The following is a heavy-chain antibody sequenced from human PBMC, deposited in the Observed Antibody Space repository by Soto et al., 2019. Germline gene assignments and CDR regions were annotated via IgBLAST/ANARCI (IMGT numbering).Heavy chain of an antibody. J-gene: IGHJ3*02. CDR2: IYYSGST. V-gene: IGHV4-30-4*01. CDR1: GGSISSGDYY. Sequence: PSETLSLTCTVSGGSISSGDYYWSWIRQPPGKGLEWIGYIYYSGSTYYNPSLKSRVTISVDTSKNQFSLKLSSVTAADTAVYYCASQNVDTAMVNAFDIWGQGTMVTVSS. D-gene: IGHD5-18*01. CDR3: ASQNVDTAMVNAFDI.